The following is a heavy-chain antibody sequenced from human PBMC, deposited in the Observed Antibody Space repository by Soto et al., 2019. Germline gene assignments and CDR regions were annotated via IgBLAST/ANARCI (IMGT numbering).Heavy chain of an antibody. CDR3: ASSMISGDTAMVTISPHYYGMDV. V-gene: IGHV1-69*13. CDR2: IIPIFGTA. D-gene: IGHD5-18*01. CDR1: GGTFSSYA. J-gene: IGHJ6*02. Sequence: GASVKVSCKASGGTFSSYAISWVRQAPGQGLEWMGGIIPIFGTANYAQKFQGRVTITADESTSTAYMELSSLRSEDTAVYYCASSMISGDTAMVTISPHYYGMDVWGQGTTVTVAS.